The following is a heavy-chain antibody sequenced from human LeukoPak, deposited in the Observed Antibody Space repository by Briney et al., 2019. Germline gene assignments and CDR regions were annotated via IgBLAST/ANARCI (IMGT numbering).Heavy chain of an antibody. D-gene: IGHD6-6*01. Sequence: SVKVSCKASGGTFSSYAISWVRQAPGQGLEWMGGIIPIFGTANYAQRFQGRVTITADESTSTAYMELSSLRSEDTAVYYCARDPVGSTSIAAPGAFDIWGQGTMVTVSS. V-gene: IGHV1-69*13. CDR1: GGTFSSYA. J-gene: IGHJ3*02. CDR2: IIPIFGTA. CDR3: ARDPVGSTSIAAPGAFDI.